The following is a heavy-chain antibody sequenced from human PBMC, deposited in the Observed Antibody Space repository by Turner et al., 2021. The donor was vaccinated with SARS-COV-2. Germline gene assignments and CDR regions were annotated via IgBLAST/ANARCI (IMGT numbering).Heavy chain of an antibody. D-gene: IGHD2-15*01. CDR1: GGSFSGYY. Sequence: QVQLQQRGAGLLKPSETLSLTCAVYGGSFSGYYWTWIRQPPEKGLEWIGEIHPSGTTYHNPSLKGRVTMSVDTSKNQFYLKVSSVTAADTAVYYCAKGDDSRKSGLLWGQGTLVTVSS. J-gene: IGHJ4*02. V-gene: IGHV4-34*02. CDR2: IHPSGTT. CDR3: AKGDDSRKSGLL.